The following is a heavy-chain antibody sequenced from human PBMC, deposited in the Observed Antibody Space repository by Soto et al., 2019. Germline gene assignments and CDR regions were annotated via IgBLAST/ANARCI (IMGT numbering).Heavy chain of an antibody. CDR2: ITGSGSTT. D-gene: IGHD6-13*01. Sequence: EVQLLESGGGLVQPGGSLRLSCAASEFTFSSNAMHWVRQAPGKGLEWVSGITGSGSTTFYADSVKGRFTISRDNSTNTLYLHMSSLSAEDTATYYWAKDFTAYLSSWLPLWGQGNLVTVSS. CDR1: EFTFSSNA. J-gene: IGHJ4*02. V-gene: IGHV3-23*01. CDR3: AKDFTAYLSSWLPL.